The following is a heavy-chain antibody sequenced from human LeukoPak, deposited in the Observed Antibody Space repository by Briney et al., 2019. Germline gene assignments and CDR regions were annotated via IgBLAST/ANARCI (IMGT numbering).Heavy chain of an antibody. V-gene: IGHV3-53*01. CDR2: IYSGGST. Sequence: GGSLRLSCAASEFTVSSNYMSWVRQAPGKGLEWVSSIYSGGSTYYADSVKGRFTISRDNSKNMVYLQMNSPRAEDTAVYYCAISGLGFGEFRGLDYWGQGTLVTVSS. CDR1: EFTVSSNY. D-gene: IGHD3-10*01. J-gene: IGHJ4*02. CDR3: AISGLGFGEFRGLDY.